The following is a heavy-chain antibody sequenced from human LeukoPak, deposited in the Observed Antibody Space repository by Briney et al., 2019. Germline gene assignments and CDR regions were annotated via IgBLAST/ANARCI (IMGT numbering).Heavy chain of an antibody. CDR1: GFTFNTFA. Sequence: GGSLRLSCVASGFTFNTFAMIWVRQPPGKGLEWVSSIFQGGGEIHYADSVRGRFTISRDNSKNTLFLQMNSLRAEDTAIYYCATYRQVMLPFESWGRGTLVTVSS. J-gene: IGHJ4*02. V-gene: IGHV3-23*01. CDR3: ATYRQVMLPFES. CDR2: IFQGGGEI. D-gene: IGHD5-18*01.